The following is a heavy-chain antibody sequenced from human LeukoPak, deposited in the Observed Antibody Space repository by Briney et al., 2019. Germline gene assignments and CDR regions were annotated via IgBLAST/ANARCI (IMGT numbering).Heavy chain of an antibody. CDR3: ARHASVDGNWPRPLDY. J-gene: IGHJ4*02. CDR1: GGSTISSNYY. D-gene: IGHD6-19*01. Sequence: PSETLSLTCTVSGGSTISSNYYWGWIRQPPGKGLEWIGNIYYSGSTYYKPSLKTRVTISVDTSKNQFSLKLTSVTAADTAVYYCARHASVDGNWPRPLDYWGQGSPVTVSS. CDR2: IYYSGST. V-gene: IGHV4-39*01.